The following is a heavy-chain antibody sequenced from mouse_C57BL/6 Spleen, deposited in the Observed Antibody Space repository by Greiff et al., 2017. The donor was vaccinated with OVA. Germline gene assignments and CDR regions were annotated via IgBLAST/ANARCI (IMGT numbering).Heavy chain of an antibody. J-gene: IGHJ2*01. Sequence: EVKLMESGEGLVKPGGSLKLSCAASGFTFSSYAMSWVRQTPEKRLEWVAYISSGGDYIYYADTVKGRFTLSRDNARNTLYLQMSSLKSEDTAMYYCTRGKELFDYWGKGTTLTVSS. CDR3: TRGKELFDY. V-gene: IGHV5-9-1*02. D-gene: IGHD1-3*01. CDR1: GFTFSSYA. CDR2: ISSGGDYI.